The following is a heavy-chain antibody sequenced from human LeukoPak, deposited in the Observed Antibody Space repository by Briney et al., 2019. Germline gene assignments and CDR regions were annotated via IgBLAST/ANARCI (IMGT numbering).Heavy chain of an antibody. Sequence: ASVKVSCKASGYTFTGYYMHWVRQAPGQGLEWMGWINPNSGGTNYAQKFQGRVTIIRGTSISTAYMEVSRLRSDETAVYCFSRDRTNNYYNYGMDGRGQGTTGTVS. CDR1: GYTFTGYY. CDR3: SRDRTNNYYNYGMDG. D-gene: IGHD1-7*01. CDR2: INPNSGGT. V-gene: IGHV1-2*02. J-gene: IGHJ6*01.